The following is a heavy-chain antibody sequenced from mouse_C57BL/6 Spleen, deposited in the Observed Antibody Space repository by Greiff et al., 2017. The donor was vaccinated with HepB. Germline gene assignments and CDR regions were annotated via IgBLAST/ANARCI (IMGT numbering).Heavy chain of an antibody. V-gene: IGHV3-5*01. J-gene: IGHJ4*01. Sequence: EVKLMESGPGLVKPSQTVFLTCTVTGISITTGNYRWSWIRQFPGNKLEWIGYIYYSGTITYNPSLTSRTTITRDTPKNQFFLEMNSLTAEDTATYYCARDRVYDGYYDYAMDYWGQGTSVTVSS. CDR1: GISITTGNYR. D-gene: IGHD2-3*01. CDR3: ARDRVYDGYYDYAMDY. CDR2: IYYSGTI.